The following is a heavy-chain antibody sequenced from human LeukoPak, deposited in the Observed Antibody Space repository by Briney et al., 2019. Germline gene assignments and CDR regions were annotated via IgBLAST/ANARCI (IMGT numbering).Heavy chain of an antibody. V-gene: IGHV4-39*07. J-gene: IGHJ3*02. CDR1: GGSISSSSYY. D-gene: IGHD2-15*01. CDR2: NYYSGST. Sequence: SETLSLTCTVSGGSISSSSYYWGWIRQPPGKGLEWIGNNYYSGSTYYNPSLKSRVTISVDTSKNQFSLKLSSVTAADTAVYYCARVCSGGNCYRTFDIWGQGTMVTVSS. CDR3: ARVCSGGNCYRTFDI.